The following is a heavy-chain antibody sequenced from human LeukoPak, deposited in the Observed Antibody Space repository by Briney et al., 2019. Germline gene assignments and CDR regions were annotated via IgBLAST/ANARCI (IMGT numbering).Heavy chain of an antibody. CDR3: ARVNYYDSSGYPRMWYYYYMDV. D-gene: IGHD3-22*01. CDR2: ISAYNGNT. J-gene: IGHJ6*03. CDR1: GYTFTSYG. V-gene: IGHV1-18*01. Sequence: ASVKVSCKASGYTFTSYGISWVRQAPGQGLEWMGWISAYNGNTNYAQKLQGRVTMTADTSTSTAYMELRSLRSDDTAVYYCARVNYYDSSGYPRMWYYYYMDVWGKGTTVTVSS.